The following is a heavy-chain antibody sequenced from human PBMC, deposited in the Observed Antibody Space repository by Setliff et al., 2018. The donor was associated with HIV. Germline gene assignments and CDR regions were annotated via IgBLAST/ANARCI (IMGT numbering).Heavy chain of an antibody. V-gene: IGHV3-23*01. CDR1: GFTFRSYA. Sequence: GGSLRLSCAASGFTFRSYAMTWVRQTPGEGLEWVSCISGGGGSTYYADSMKGRFTISRDNSKNTLYLQMSSLRVEDTAVYYCVKAVIVVIPAAIFDYWGQGTLVTVSS. D-gene: IGHD2-2*01. CDR3: VKAVIVVIPAAIFDY. J-gene: IGHJ4*02. CDR2: ISGGGGST.